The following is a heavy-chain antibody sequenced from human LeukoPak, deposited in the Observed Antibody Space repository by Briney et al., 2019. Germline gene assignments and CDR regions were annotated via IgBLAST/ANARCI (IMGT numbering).Heavy chain of an antibody. CDR1: RFIFSTCS. D-gene: IGHD3-16*01. J-gene: IGHJ6*02. CDR2: ISSSSSYI. CDR3: AREGKDLRLGYYNSGMDV. Sequence: GGSLRLSCAASRFIFSTCSLHWVRQAPGKGLEWVSSISSSSSYINYADSVKGRFTISRGNAKNSLYLQMNSLRAEDTAVYYCAREGKDLRLGYYNSGMDVWGQGTTVSVSS. V-gene: IGHV3-21*01.